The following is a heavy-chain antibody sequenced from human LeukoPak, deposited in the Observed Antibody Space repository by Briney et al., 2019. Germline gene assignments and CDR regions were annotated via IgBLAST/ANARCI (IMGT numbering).Heavy chain of an antibody. CDR3: ARGYCGGDCYGD. D-gene: IGHD2-21*02. Sequence: GESLRLSCAASGFTFSSYGMHWVRQAPGKGLEWVSSIDGSSSHIYYADSVKGRFTISRDNTKSSLYLQMNSLRVEDMAVYYCARGYCGGDCYGDWGQGTLVTVSS. J-gene: IGHJ1*01. CDR1: GFTFSSYG. CDR2: IDGSSSHI. V-gene: IGHV3-21*01.